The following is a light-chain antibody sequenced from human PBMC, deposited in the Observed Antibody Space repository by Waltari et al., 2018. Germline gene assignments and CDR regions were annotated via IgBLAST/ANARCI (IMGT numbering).Light chain of an antibody. CDR3: QQYNNWPRT. CDR2: GAS. J-gene: IGKJ4*01. CDR1: QSVSSN. Sequence: EVVMTQSPATLSVSPGERATLSCRASQSVSSNLAWYQQKPGQAPRLLIYGASTRATGIPARFSGSGSGTEFTLTISNLQSEDFAVYYCQQYNNWPRTFGGGTTVEIK. V-gene: IGKV3-15*01.